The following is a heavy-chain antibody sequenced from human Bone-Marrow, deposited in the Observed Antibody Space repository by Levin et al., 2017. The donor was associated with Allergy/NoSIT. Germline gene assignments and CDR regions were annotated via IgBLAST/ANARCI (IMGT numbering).Heavy chain of an antibody. CDR2: IYHGGTT. CDR1: GYSISSGYY. Sequence: GSLRLSCGVSGYSISSGYYWGWIRQPPGKGLEWFGSIYHGGTTYYNPSLRSRVALSVDTSKNQFSLKLRSVTAADTDVFYCARVAVTNTGWLKYYFDYWGQGTLVIVSS. CDR3: ARVAVTNTGWLKYYFDY. J-gene: IGHJ4*02. D-gene: IGHD6-19*01. V-gene: IGHV4-38-2*01.